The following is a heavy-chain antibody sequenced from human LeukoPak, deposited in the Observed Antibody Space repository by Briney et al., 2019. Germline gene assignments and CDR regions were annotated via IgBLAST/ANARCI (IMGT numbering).Heavy chain of an antibody. CDR1: GYSFTNYW. Sequence: GESLKISCKDSGYSFTNYWIGWVRQMPGKGLEWMGIIYPGDSDTRYSPSFQGQVTISADKSISTAYLQWSSLKASDTAMYYCARYYYDSSGSLAAYYFDYWGQGTLVTVSS. CDR3: ARYYYDSSGSLAAYYFDY. J-gene: IGHJ4*02. CDR2: IYPGDSDT. V-gene: IGHV5-51*01. D-gene: IGHD3-22*01.